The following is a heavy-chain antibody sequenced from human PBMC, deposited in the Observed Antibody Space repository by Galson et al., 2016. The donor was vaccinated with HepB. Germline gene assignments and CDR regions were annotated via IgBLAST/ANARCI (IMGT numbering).Heavy chain of an antibody. D-gene: IGHD1-26*01. Sequence: SLRLSCAASGFTFNTYSINWARQAPGKGLAWVSSISPSSRYIYYADSLKGRFTISRDDAKNSLFLQMNNLRAEDTAVYYCARLAGYGGGYYFDFWGQGTLVTVSS. CDR3: ARLAGYGGGYYFDF. CDR1: GFTFNTYS. V-gene: IGHV3-21*01. J-gene: IGHJ4*02. CDR2: ISPSSRYI.